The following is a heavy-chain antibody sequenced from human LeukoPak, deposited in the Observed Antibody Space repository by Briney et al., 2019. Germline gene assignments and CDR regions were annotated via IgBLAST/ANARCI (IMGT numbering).Heavy chain of an antibody. CDR2: INHSGST. CDR3: ARGDRSLLLWFGELGPMDV. J-gene: IGHJ6*02. D-gene: IGHD3-10*01. V-gene: IGHV4-34*01. Sequence: SETLSLTCAVYGVSFSGYYWSWIRQPPGKGLEWIGEINHSGSTNYNPSLKSRVTISVDTSKNQFSLKLSSVTAADTAVYYCARGDRSLLLWFGELGPMDVWGQGTTVTVSS. CDR1: GVSFSGYY.